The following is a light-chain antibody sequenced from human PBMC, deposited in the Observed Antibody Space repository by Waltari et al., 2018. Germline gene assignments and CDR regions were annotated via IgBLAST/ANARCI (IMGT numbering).Light chain of an antibody. CDR3: QQSFSTPLT. V-gene: IGKV1-39*01. J-gene: IGKJ4*01. Sequence: DIQMTQSPSSLSASLGGSVTITCRASQSISSYLNWYQQKPGVAPKLLIYAASSLRNGVPSRFSGSGSGTDFSLTISSLQPEDFATYYCQQSFSTPLTFGGGTKVEIK. CDR2: AAS. CDR1: QSISSY.